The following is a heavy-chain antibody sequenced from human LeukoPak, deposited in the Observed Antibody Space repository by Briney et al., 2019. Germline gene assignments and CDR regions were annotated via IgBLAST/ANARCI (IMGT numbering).Heavy chain of an antibody. CDR3: ARDGGGYCSSTSCPGWFDP. CDR1: GYSISSGYY. J-gene: IGHJ5*02. CDR2: IYHSGSN. Sequence: SETLSLTCAVSGYSISSGYYCGWIRQPPGKRLEWIGSIYHSGSNYYTPSLKSRVTISVDTPKNQFSLQLSSVTAADTAVYYCARDGGGYCSSTSCPGWFDPWGQGTLVTVSS. D-gene: IGHD2-2*01. V-gene: IGHV4-38-2*02.